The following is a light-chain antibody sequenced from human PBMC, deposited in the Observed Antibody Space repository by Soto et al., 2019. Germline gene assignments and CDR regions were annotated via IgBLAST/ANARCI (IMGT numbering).Light chain of an antibody. J-gene: IGLJ1*01. CDR2: YNS. CDR1: SSNIGAGYD. CDR3: HSYDSSLSGYV. V-gene: IGLV1-40*01. Sequence: QPVLTQPPSVSGAPGQRVTISCTGSSSNIGAGYDVQWYQQLPGTAPKVLIYYNSDRPSGVPDRFSGSKSGTSASLAITGLQAEDEADYYCHSYDSSLSGYVFGTGTKVTVL.